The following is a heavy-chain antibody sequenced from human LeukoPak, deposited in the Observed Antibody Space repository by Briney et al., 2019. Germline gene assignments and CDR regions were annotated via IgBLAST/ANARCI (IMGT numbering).Heavy chain of an antibody. CDR1: GYTFASHS. CDR3: TIDYYYGSGSLDY. J-gene: IGHJ4*02. CDR2: ISPYNGNT. D-gene: IGHD3-10*01. V-gene: IGHV1-18*01. Sequence: ASVKVSCRASGYTFASHSITWVRQAPGQQLEWMGWISPYNGNTNYAQKLQGRVTLTTDTSTNTAYMELRSLTSDDTGVYYCTIDYYYGSGSLDYWGQGTLVTVSS.